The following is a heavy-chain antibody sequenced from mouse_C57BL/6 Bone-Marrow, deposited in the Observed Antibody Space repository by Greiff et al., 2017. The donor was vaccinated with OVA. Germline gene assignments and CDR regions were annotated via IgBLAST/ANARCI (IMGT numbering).Heavy chain of an antibody. Sequence: VQLQQPGAELVRPGTSVKLSCKASGYTFTSYWMHWVKQRPGQGLEWIGVIDPSDSYTNYNQKFKGKATLTVDTSSSTAYMQLSSLTSEDSAVYFCARGGIYYGPWFAYWGQGTLVTVSA. J-gene: IGHJ3*01. D-gene: IGHD2-1*01. CDR2: IDPSDSYT. V-gene: IGHV1-59*01. CDR3: ARGGIYYGPWFAY. CDR1: GYTFTSYW.